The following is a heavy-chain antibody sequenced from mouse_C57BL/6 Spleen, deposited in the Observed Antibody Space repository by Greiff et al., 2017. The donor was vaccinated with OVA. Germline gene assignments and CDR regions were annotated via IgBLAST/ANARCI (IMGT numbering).Heavy chain of an antibody. Sequence: QVQLKESGAELVRPGTSVKMSCKASGYTFTNYWIGWAKQRPGHGLEWIGDIYPGGGYTNYNEKFKGKATLTADKSSSTAYMQFSSLTSEDSAIYYCARWTNRSYYFDYWGQGTTLTVSS. CDR2: IYPGGGYT. J-gene: IGHJ2*01. CDR1: GYTFTNYW. CDR3: ARWTNRSYYFDY. V-gene: IGHV1-63*01.